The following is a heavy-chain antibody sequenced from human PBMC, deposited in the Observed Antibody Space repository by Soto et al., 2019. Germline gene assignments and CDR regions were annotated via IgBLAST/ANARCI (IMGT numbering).Heavy chain of an antibody. CDR1: GFTFSNAW. CDR3: TSSAVWYGEFYYFDY. D-gene: IGHD4-17*01. V-gene: IGHV3-15*01. J-gene: IGHJ4*02. CDR2: IKSKTDGGTT. Sequence: GGSLRLSCAASGFTFSNAWMSWVRQAPGKGLEWVGRIKSKTDGGTTDYAAPVKGRFTISRDDSKNTLYLQMNSLKTEDTAVYYCTSSAVWYGEFYYFDYWGQGTLVTVSS.